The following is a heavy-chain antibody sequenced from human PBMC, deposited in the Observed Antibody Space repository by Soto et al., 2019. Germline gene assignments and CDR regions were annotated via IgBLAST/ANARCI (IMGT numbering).Heavy chain of an antibody. D-gene: IGHD3-16*01. V-gene: IGHV3-7*01. CDR3: VCGGNFFVY. CDR1: AFTFSTYW. Sequence: EVQLVESGGGLVQPGGSLRLSCAAAAFTFSTYWMTWVRRPPGKGLEWVANLDKDGSERYYVDSVRGRFTLSRDNAKNSLYLQLNSLRDEDTAVYYCVCGGNFFVYWGKGTLVTVSP. CDR2: LDKDGSER. J-gene: IGHJ4*02.